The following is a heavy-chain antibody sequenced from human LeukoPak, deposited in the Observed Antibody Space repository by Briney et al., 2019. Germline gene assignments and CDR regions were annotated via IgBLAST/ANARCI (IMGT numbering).Heavy chain of an antibody. V-gene: IGHV3-66*04. CDR2: IYSDNT. CDR3: ARRSGMVRGVITFDY. D-gene: IGHD3-10*01. Sequence: GGSRRLSCTVSGFTVSTNSMSWGRQAPGKGLEWVSFIYSDNTHYSDSVKGRFTISRDNSKNTLYLQMNSLRAEDTAVYYCARRSGMVRGVITFDYWGQGTLVTVSS. CDR1: GFTVSTNS. J-gene: IGHJ4*02.